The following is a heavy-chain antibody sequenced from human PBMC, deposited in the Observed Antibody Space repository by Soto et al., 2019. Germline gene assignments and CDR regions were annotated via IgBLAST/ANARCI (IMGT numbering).Heavy chain of an antibody. D-gene: IGHD2-15*01. J-gene: IGHJ4*02. CDR1: GFTFSSYA. CDR3: AKDSQDYCSGGSCYPQVVRQKPYYFDY. V-gene: IGHV3-23*01. Sequence: EVQLLESGGGLVQPGGSLRLSCAASGFTFSSYAMSWVRQAPGKGLEWVSAISGSGGSTYYADSVKGRFTISRDNSKNTLYLQMNSLRAEDTAVYYCAKDSQDYCSGGSCYPQVVRQKPYYFDYWGQGTLVTVSS. CDR2: ISGSGGST.